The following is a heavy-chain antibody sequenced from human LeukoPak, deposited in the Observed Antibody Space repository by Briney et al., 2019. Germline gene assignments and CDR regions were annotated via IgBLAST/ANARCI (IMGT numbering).Heavy chain of an antibody. V-gene: IGHV3-21*04. J-gene: IGHJ1*01. D-gene: IGHD3-10*01. CDR1: GFTFRSYS. Sequence: GGSLRLFCAASGFTFRSYSINWVRQAPGKGLEWVSSISASSSYIIYADSVKGRFTISRDNAKNSLYLQMNSLRAEDTAVYYCAATYGSGSGPPQHWGEGTLVTASA. CDR3: AATYGSGSGPPQH. CDR2: ISASSSYI.